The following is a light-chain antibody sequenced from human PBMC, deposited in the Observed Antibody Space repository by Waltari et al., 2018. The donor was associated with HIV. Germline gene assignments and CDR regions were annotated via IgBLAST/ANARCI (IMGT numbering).Light chain of an antibody. CDR2: NDD. Sequence: QSVLTQPPSVSGAPGQRVTISCSGSGSNIRSNFVNWYQQLPVTAPRVLIYNDDHGPSGVPARFSGSKSGTTASLAISGLQSEDEAEYYCAAWDDTLNVYVFGSGTKVTVL. V-gene: IGLV1-44*01. CDR1: GSNIRSNF. J-gene: IGLJ1*01. CDR3: AAWDDTLNVYV.